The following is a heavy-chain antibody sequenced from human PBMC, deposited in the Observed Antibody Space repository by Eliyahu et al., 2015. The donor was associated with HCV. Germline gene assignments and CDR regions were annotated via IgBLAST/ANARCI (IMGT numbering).Heavy chain of an antibody. CDR3: ARFDYGDTDAVDL. J-gene: IGHJ3*01. CDR2: XYRSGST. V-gene: IGHV4-31*03. Sequence: QLQLQESGPGLVKPSQTLSLTCXVSGVSXRXVGFYXTWMRHXPGKGLEWIGYXYRSGSTYXXPSLKSRVTISIDTPKNQFSLRLTSVTAADTAVYYCARFDYGDTDAVDLWGQGTKV. D-gene: IGHD4-17*01. CDR1: GVSXRXVGFY.